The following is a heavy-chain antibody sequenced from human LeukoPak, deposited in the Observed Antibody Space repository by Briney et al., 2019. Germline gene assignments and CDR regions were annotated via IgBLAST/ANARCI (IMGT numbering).Heavy chain of an antibody. CDR3: DDHRTHGSFHN. D-gene: IGHD1-26*01. CDR2: IYYTGNT. Sequence: SETLSLTCTVSGDSISTSTYYWAWVRQPPGKGLEWIGSIYYTGNTYYNPSLNSRVTISTDTSKNQFSLKLGSATAVDTAVFFCDDHRTHGSFHNWGQGTLVTVSS. V-gene: IGHV4-39*01. J-gene: IGHJ4*02. CDR1: GDSISTSTYY.